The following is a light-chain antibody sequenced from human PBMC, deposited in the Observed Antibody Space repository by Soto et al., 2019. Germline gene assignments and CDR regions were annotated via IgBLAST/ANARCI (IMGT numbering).Light chain of an antibody. CDR3: SSYGGSNNYV. CDR2: EVS. Sequence: QSVLTQPPSASGSPGQSVTISCTGTSSDVGGYNYVSWYQQHPGKAPKLMIYEVSKRPSGVPDRFSGSKSGNTASLTVSGLQAEDEADYYCSSYGGSNNYVFXTGTKVTVL. J-gene: IGLJ1*01. CDR1: SSDVGGYNY. V-gene: IGLV2-8*01.